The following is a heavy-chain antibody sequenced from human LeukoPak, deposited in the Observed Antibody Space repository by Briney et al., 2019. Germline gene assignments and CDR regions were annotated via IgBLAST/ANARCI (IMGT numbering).Heavy chain of an antibody. CDR1: GGSISSSSYY. CDR2: IYYSGST. CDR3: ARLRGYCSGGSCYHYFDY. Sequence: SETLSLTCTVSGGSISSSSYYWGWIRQPPGKGLEWIGSIYYSGSTYYNPSLKSRVTTSVDTSKNQSSLKLSSVTAADTAVYCCARLRGYCSGGSCYHYFDYWGQGTLVTVSS. J-gene: IGHJ4*02. V-gene: IGHV4-39*01. D-gene: IGHD2-15*01.